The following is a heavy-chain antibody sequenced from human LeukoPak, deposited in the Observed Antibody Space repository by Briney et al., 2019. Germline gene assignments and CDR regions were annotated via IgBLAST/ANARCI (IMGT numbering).Heavy chain of an antibody. CDR2: ISAYNGNT. V-gene: IGHV1-18*01. Sequence: ASVKVSCKASGYTFTSYGISWVRQAPGQGLEWMGWISAYNGNTNYAQKLQGRVTMTTDTSTSTAYMELRSLRSDDTAVCYCARARYYYDSSHWFDPWGQGTLVTVSS. D-gene: IGHD3-22*01. J-gene: IGHJ5*02. CDR3: ARARYYYDSSHWFDP. CDR1: GYTFTSYG.